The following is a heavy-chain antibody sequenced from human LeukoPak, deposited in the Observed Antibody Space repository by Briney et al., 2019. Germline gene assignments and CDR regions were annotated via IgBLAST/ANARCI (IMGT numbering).Heavy chain of an antibody. J-gene: IGHJ4*02. V-gene: IGHV4-59*08. CDR2: IYYSGST. Sequence: PSETLSLTCTVSGGSISSYYWSWIRQPPGKGLEWIGYIYYSGSTNYNPSLKSRVTIPVDTSKNQFSLKLSSVTAADTAVHYCARSVVEMATIGYFDYWGQGTLVTVSS. CDR1: GGSISSYY. CDR3: ARSVVEMATIGYFDY. D-gene: IGHD5-24*01.